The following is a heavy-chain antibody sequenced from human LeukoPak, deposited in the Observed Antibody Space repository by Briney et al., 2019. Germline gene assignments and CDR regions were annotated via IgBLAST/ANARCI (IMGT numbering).Heavy chain of an antibody. CDR3: ARAWGEPVMYNWFDT. CDR1: GYTFTGYY. Sequence: ASVKVSCKASGYTFTGYYMHWVRQAPGQGLEWMGWINPNSGGTNYAQKFQGRVTMTRDPSLSTAYVELSRLRSDDTAVYYCARAWGEPVMYNWFDTWGQGTLVTVSS. D-gene: IGHD3-16*01. V-gene: IGHV1-2*02. J-gene: IGHJ5*02. CDR2: INPNSGGT.